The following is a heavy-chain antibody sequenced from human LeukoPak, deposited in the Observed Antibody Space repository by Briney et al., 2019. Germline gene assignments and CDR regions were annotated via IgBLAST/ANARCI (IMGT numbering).Heavy chain of an antibody. CDR1: GGSIRSYY. J-gene: IGHJ4*02. D-gene: IGHD2-15*01. CDR2: IFYSGTT. Sequence: SETLSLTCTVSGGSIRSYYWSWIRQPPGKGLEWEGYIFYSGTTDSNPSLKSRVTISVDTSKNQFSLKLSSVTAADTAVYYCARTYCSGGSCHFDYWGQGTLVTVSS. V-gene: IGHV4-59*08. CDR3: ARTYCSGGSCHFDY.